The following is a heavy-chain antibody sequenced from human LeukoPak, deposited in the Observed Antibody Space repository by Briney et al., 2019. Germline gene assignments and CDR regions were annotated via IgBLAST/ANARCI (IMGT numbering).Heavy chain of an antibody. CDR3: ARNSGSYSGLDYMDV. CDR1: GYTFTSYD. D-gene: IGHD1-26*01. CDR2: MNPNSGNT. Sequence: VSVKVSCKASGYTFTSYDINWVRQATGQGLEWMGWMNPNSGNTGYAQKFQGRVTTTRNTSISTAYMELSSLRSEDTAVYYCARNSGSYSGLDYMDVWGKGTTVTVSS. J-gene: IGHJ6*03. V-gene: IGHV1-8*03.